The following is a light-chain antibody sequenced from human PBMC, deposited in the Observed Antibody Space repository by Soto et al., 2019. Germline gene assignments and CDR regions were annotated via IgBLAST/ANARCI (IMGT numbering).Light chain of an antibody. J-gene: IGKJ1*01. CDR1: QDIRND. V-gene: IGKV1-6*01. CDR3: LYDFKFPRT. Sequence: IQLTQFPSSLSASVGDRVTISCRASQDIRNDLGWYQHKPGKAPRLLIYAASSLEDGVPSRFSGSGPGTDFTLTISSLQPEDFATYYCLYDFKFPRTFAQGTKVDIK. CDR2: AAS.